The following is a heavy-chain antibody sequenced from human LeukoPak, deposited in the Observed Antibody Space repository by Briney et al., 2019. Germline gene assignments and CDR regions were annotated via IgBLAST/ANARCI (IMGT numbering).Heavy chain of an antibody. CDR1: GFTFSSYS. CDR2: ISSSSSYI. Sequence: PGGSLRLSCAASGFTFSSYSMNWVRQAPGKGLEWVSFISSSSSYIYYADSVKGRFTISRDNAKNSLYLQMNSLRAEDTAVYYCARDPPYSGSYFQHWGQGTLVTVSS. CDR3: ARDPPYSGSYFQH. V-gene: IGHV3-21*01. D-gene: IGHD1-26*01. J-gene: IGHJ1*01.